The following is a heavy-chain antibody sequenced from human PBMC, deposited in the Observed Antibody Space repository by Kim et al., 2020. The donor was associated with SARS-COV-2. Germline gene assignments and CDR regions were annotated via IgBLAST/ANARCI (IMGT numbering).Heavy chain of an antibody. CDR1: GFTFSSYW. CDR2: INSDGSST. CDR3: ARPVGDCSGGSCYYYYYGMDV. J-gene: IGHJ6*02. V-gene: IGHV3-74*01. Sequence: GGSLRLSCAASGFTFSSYWMHWVRQAPGKGLVWVSRINSDGSSTSYADSVKGRFTISRDNAKNTLYLQMNSLRAEDTAVYYCARPVGDCSGGSCYYYYYGMDVWGQGTTVTVS. D-gene: IGHD2-15*01.